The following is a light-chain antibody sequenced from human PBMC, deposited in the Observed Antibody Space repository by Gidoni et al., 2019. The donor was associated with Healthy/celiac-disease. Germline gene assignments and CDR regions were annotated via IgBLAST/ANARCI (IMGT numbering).Light chain of an antibody. CDR1: QGISSY. Sequence: AIRMTQSPSSFSASTGDRITTTCRASQGISSYLALYQQKPGKAPKLLIYAASTLHIGVPSRFSGSGSGTDFTLTISCLQSEDFATYYCQQYYSYSYTFGQGTKLEIK. CDR2: AAS. V-gene: IGKV1-8*01. J-gene: IGKJ2*01. CDR3: QQYYSYSYT.